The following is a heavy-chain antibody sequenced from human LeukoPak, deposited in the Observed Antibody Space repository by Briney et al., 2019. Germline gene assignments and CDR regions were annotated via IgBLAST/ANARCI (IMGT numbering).Heavy chain of an antibody. Sequence: GGSLRLSCAASGFTRSSCSMSWVRQAPGKGLEWVSSISRSSGYVFYADSMKGRFTVSRDNSKNSLYLQMNTLRAEDTAVYYCARFPEGSSTWSIDFWGQGTLVTVSS. CDR3: ARFPEGSSTWSIDF. V-gene: IGHV3-21*01. CDR1: GFTRSSCS. J-gene: IGHJ4*02. D-gene: IGHD6-13*01. CDR2: ISRSSGYV.